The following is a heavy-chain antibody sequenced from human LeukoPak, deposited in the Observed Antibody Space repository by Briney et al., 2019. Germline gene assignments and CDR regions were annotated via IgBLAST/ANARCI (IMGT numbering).Heavy chain of an antibody. J-gene: IGHJ4*02. D-gene: IGHD2-2*01. V-gene: IGHV1-2*06. CDR2: INPNSGGT. Sequence: GASVKVSCKASEYIFTGYYMHWVRQAPGQGLEWMGRINPNSGGTNFAQKFQGRVTMTRDTSIATAYMELSRLSSDDTAVYYCAREYCTSTSCQFYYFDYWGQGTLVTVSS. CDR1: EYIFTGYY. CDR3: AREYCTSTSCQFYYFDY.